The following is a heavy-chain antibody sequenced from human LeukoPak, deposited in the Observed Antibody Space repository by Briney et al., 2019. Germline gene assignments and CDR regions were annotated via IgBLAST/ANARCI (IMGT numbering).Heavy chain of an antibody. CDR1: GGSFSGYY. V-gene: IGHV4-34*01. D-gene: IGHD3-10*01. CDR2: INHSGST. CDR3: ARSTRYPSGN. Sequence: PSETLSLTCAVYGGSFSGYYWSWIRQPPGEGLEWIGEINHSGSTNYNPSLKSRVTISVDTSKNQFSLKLSSVTAADTAVYYCARSTRYPSGNWGQGTLVTVSS. J-gene: IGHJ4*02.